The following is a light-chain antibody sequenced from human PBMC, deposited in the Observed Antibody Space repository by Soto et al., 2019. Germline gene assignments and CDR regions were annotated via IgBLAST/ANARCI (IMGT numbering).Light chain of an antibody. CDR2: KAS. Sequence: DLQMTQSPSTLSASVGDRVTITCRASQSISSWLAWYQQKPGKAPKLLIYKASSLESGVPSRFSGSGSGTEFTHTISSLQPDDFATYYCQQSFTFGPGTKVDIK. CDR1: QSISSW. CDR3: QQSFT. V-gene: IGKV1-5*03. J-gene: IGKJ3*01.